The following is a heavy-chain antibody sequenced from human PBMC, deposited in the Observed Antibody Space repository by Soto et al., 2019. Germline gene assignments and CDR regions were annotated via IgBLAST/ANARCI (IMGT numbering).Heavy chain of an antibody. J-gene: IGHJ4*02. CDR2: IYYSGST. CDR1: GGSISSSSYY. V-gene: IGHV4-39*01. Sequence: QLQLQESGPGLVKPSETLSLTCTVSGGSISSSSYYWGCILQPPGKGLEWIGSIYYSGSTYSNPSLKSRVTISVDTSKTPFSLKLSSVTAADTAVYYCARLDRSHGDYWGQGTLVTVSS. CDR3: ARLDRSHGDY. D-gene: IGHD1-26*01.